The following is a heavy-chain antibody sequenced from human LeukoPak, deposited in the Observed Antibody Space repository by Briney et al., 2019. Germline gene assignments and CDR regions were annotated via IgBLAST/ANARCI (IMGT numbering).Heavy chain of an antibody. D-gene: IGHD5-12*01. CDR2: ISSSSSYI. Sequence: GRSLRLSCAASGFTFSSYSMHWVLQAPGKGLEWVSSISSSSSYIYYADSVKGRFTISRDNAKNSLYLQMNSLRAEDTAVYYCARDLPVATHWGQGTLVTVSS. CDR3: ARDLPVATH. CDR1: GFTFSSYS. J-gene: IGHJ4*02. V-gene: IGHV3-21*01.